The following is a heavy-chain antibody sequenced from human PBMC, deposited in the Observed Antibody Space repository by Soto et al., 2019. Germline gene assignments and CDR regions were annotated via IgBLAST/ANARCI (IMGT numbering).Heavy chain of an antibody. D-gene: IGHD6-6*01. CDR1: GGSISSYY. Sequence: SETLSLTCTVSGGSISSYYWSWIRQPPGKGLEWIGYIYYSGSTNYNPSLKGRVTISVDTSKNQFSLKLSSVTAADTAVYYCARYSSSSGTFDYWGQGTLVTAPQ. V-gene: IGHV4-59*01. CDR3: ARYSSSSGTFDY. CDR2: IYYSGST. J-gene: IGHJ4*02.